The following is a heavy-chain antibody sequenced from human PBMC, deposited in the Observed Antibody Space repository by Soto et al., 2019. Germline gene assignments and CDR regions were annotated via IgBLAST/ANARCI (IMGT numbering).Heavy chain of an antibody. D-gene: IGHD3-22*01. CDR3: ARQFDYDTSGYYYAY. J-gene: IGHJ4*02. CDR1: GGTFSKNT. Sequence: QVQLVQSGAEVKKPGSSVKVSCKASGGTFSKNTISWVRQAPGQGLEWMGGIMPVFGRPNYAQKFQGRVTITADEYTCTAYMELSRLKSDDTAVYYCARQFDYDTSGYYYAYWGQGTQVTVSS. V-gene: IGHV1-69*01. CDR2: IMPVFGRP.